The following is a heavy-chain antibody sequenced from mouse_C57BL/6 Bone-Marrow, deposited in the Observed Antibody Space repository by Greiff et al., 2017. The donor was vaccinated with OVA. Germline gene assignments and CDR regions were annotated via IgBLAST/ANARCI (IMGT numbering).Heavy chain of an antibody. CDR2: IYPRSGNT. D-gene: IGHD6-1*01. Sequence: VKLVESGAELARPGASVKLSCKASGYTFTSYGISWVKQRTGQGLEWIGEIYPRSGNTYYNEKFKGKATLTADKSSSTAYMELRSLTSEDSAVYFCARPGGPSEFAYWGQGTLVTVSA. CDR3: ARPGGPSEFAY. J-gene: IGHJ3*01. CDR1: GYTFTSYG. V-gene: IGHV1-81*01.